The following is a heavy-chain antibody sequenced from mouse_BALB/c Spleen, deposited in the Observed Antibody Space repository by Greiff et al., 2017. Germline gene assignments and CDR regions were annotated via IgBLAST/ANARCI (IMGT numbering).Heavy chain of an antibody. J-gene: IGHJ3*01. V-gene: IGHV1-69*01. D-gene: IGHD2-3*01. Sequence: QVQLQQPGAELVMPGASVKMSCKASGYTFTDYWMHWVKQRPGQGLEWIGAIDTSDSYTSYNQKFKGKATLTVDESSSTAYMQLSSLTSEDSAVYYCARKDGYLFAYWGQGTLVTVSA. CDR3: ARKDGYLFAY. CDR1: GYTFTDYW. CDR2: IDTSDSYT.